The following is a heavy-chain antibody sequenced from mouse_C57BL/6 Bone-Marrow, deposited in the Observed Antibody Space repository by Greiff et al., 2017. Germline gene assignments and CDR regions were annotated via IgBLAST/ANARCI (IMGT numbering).Heavy chain of an antibody. CDR2: ISDGGSYT. CDR3: ARPYDGYYNYAMYY. CDR1: GFTFSSYA. J-gene: IGHJ4*01. V-gene: IGHV5-4*03. D-gene: IGHD2-3*01. Sequence: EVNLVESGGGLVKPGGSLKLSCAASGFTFSSYAMSWVRQTPEKRLEWVATISDGGSYTYYPDNVKGRFTISRDNAKNNLYLQMSHLKSEDTAMYDCARPYDGYYNYAMYYWGQGTSVTVSS.